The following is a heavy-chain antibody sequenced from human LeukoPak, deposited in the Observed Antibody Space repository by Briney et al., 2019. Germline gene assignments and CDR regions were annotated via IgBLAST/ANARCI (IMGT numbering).Heavy chain of an antibody. V-gene: IGHV3-7*04. D-gene: IGHD5-18*01. Sequence: PGGSLRLSCAASGTFSRYWMSWVRQAPGKGLEWVANIKQDGSEKYYVDSVKGRFTISRDNAKSSLYLQTNSLRADDTAVYYCVRDRPPDTTIVRLDYWGQGTLVTVSS. CDR2: IKQDGSEK. CDR3: VRDRPPDTTIVRLDY. CDR1: GTFSRYW. J-gene: IGHJ4*02.